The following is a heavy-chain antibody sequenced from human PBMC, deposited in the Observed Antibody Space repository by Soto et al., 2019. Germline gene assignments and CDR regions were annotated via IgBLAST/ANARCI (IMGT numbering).Heavy chain of an antibody. D-gene: IGHD3-10*01. J-gene: IGHJ4*02. CDR2: IKSKTDGGTT. CDR3: NTPYYYGSGSYRKYY. Sequence: EVQLVESGGGLVKPGGSLRLSCAASGFTFSNAWMNWVRQAPGKGLEWVGRIKSKTDGGTTDYAAPVKGRFTISRDDSKNTLYLQMNSLKTEDTAVYYCNTPYYYGSGSYRKYYWGQGTLVTVS. V-gene: IGHV3-15*07. CDR1: GFTFSNAW.